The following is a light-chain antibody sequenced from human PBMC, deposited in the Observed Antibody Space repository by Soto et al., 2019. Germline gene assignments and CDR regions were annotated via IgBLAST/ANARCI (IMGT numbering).Light chain of an antibody. CDR3: QQRSNWLIT. V-gene: IGKV3-11*01. CDR1: QSVSSY. CDR2: DAS. Sequence: EIVWTQSPATLSLSPGERATLSCRASQSVSSYLAWYQQKPGQAPRLLIYDASNRATGIPARFSGSGSGTDFTLTISRLEPEDFAVYCSQQRSNWLITFGQGTRREIK. J-gene: IGKJ5*01.